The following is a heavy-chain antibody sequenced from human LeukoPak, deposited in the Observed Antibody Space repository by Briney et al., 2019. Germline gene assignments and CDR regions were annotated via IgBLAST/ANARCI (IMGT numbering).Heavy chain of an antibody. Sequence: GESLQISCQGSGYIFTSYWIGWVRQVPGKGLEGMGIIYPGDSDTRYSPSFEGQDTISADKSRRTAYLEWSSPEASDTAMYYCARISGGDYAGLGYYFDYWGQGTLVTVSS. CDR1: GYIFTSYW. V-gene: IGHV5-51*01. J-gene: IGHJ4*02. CDR2: IYPGDSDT. CDR3: ARISGGDYAGLGYYFDY. D-gene: IGHD2-21*02.